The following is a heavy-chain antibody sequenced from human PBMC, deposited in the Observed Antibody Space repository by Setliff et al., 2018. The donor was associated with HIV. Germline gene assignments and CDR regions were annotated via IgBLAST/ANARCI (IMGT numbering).Heavy chain of an antibody. V-gene: IGHV1-69*10. CDR1: GGTFNTYV. Sequence: SVKVSCKASGGTFNTYVISWLRQAPGQGLEWMGGIIPILGVAYYAQKFQGRLTITADKSTNTAYMELSSLKSDDTAVYYCARGPEEGDCSGGSCYGNFDPWGQGTLVTVSS. CDR3: ARGPEEGDCSGGSCYGNFDP. D-gene: IGHD2-15*01. J-gene: IGHJ5*02. CDR2: IIPILGVA.